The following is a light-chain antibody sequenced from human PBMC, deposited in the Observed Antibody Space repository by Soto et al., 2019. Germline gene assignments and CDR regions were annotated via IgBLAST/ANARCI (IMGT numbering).Light chain of an antibody. J-gene: IGKJ2*01. CDR3: QRYGSSLYT. Sequence: EIVLTQSPGTLSLSPGERATLSCRASQSVSSVSLAWYQQKPGQAPRLLIYGASSRATGIPDRFSGSGSGTDFTLIISRLGPEDFAVYYCQRYGSSLYTFGQGTKLEIK. V-gene: IGKV3-20*01. CDR2: GAS. CDR1: QSVSSVS.